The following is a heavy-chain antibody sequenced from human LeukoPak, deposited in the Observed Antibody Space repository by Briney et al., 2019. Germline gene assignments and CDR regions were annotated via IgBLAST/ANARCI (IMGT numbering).Heavy chain of an antibody. Sequence: PSETLSLTCTVSGGSSSSYYWSWIRQPPGKGLEWIGYIYDSGSTNYNPSLESRVTISVDTSKNQFSLKLSSVTAADTAVYYCARVGGTNYYYYGMDVWGQGTTVTVSS. J-gene: IGHJ6*02. CDR2: IYDSGST. CDR3: ARVGGTNYYYYGMDV. CDR1: GGSSSSYY. D-gene: IGHD1-1*01. V-gene: IGHV4-59*01.